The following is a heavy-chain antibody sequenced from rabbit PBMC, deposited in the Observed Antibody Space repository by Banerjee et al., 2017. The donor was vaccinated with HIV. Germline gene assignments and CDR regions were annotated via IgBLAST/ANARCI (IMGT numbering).Heavy chain of an antibody. J-gene: IGHJ4*01. V-gene: IGHV1S45*01. D-gene: IGHD6-1*01. Sequence: QEQLEESGGDLVKPEGSLTLTCTASGFSFSSSYWICWVRQAPGKGLEWIGCIVTVSDSTYYASWAKGRFTISKTSSTTVTLQMTSLTAADTATYFCARGYTGVAGYGYGYCFNLWGPGTLVTVS. CDR3: ARGYTGVAGYGYGYCFNL. CDR2: IVTVSDST. CDR1: GFSFSSSYW.